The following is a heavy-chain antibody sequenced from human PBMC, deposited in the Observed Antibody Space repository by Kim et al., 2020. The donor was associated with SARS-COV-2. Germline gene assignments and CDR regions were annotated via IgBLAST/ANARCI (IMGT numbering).Heavy chain of an antibody. V-gene: IGHV7-4-1*02. CDR2: INTNTGNP. Sequence: ASVKVSCKASGYTFTSYAMNWVRQAPGQGLEWMGWINTNTGNPTYAQGFTGRFVFSLDTSVSTAYLQISSLKAEDTAVYYCARVAELLWFGELPGRFDPWGQGTLVTVSS. CDR3: ARVAELLWFGELPGRFDP. D-gene: IGHD3-10*01. CDR1: GYTFTSYA. J-gene: IGHJ5*02.